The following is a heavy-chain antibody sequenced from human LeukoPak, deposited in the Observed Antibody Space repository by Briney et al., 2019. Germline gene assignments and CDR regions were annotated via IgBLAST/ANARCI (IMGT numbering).Heavy chain of an antibody. CDR1: GGSISSSSYY. Sequence: SETLSLTCTVSGGSISSSSYYWSWIRQPPGKGLEWIGYIYYSGSTNYNPSLKSRVTISVDTSKNQFSLKLSSVTAADTAVYYCARDQMKGQGDYYYYYMDVWGKGTTVTVSS. J-gene: IGHJ6*03. CDR2: IYYSGST. V-gene: IGHV4-61*01. CDR3: ARDQMKGQGDYYYYYMDV. D-gene: IGHD3-16*01.